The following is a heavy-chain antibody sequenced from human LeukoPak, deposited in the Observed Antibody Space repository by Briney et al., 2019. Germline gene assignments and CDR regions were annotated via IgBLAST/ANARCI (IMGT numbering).Heavy chain of an antibody. D-gene: IGHD4-17*01. V-gene: IGHV3-30-3*01. CDR1: GFTFSSYA. Sequence: GGSLRLSCAASGFTFSSYAMHWVRQAPGKGLEWVAVISYDGSNKYYADSVKGRFTIPRDNSKNTLYLQMNSLRAEDTAVYYCASPRADYGDYFDYWGRGTLVTVSS. CDR3: ASPRADYGDYFDY. CDR2: ISYDGSNK. J-gene: IGHJ4*02.